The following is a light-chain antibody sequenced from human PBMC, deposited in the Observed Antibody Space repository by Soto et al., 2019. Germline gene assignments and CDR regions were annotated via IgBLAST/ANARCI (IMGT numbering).Light chain of an antibody. CDR3: QQSYTTANT. CDR2: GTS. CDR1: QRISDY. Sequence: DIQMTQFPSSLSASVGDRVTITCRASQRISDYLNWYQKKPGKAPKLLIYGTSYLQSEVPSRFSGRGSGTDFTLTISSLQLEDFATYFCQQSYTTANTFGHGTRLEIK. J-gene: IGKJ2*01. V-gene: IGKV1-39*01.